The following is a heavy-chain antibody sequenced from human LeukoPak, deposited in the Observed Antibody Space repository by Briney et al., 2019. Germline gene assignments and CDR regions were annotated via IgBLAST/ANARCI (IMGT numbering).Heavy chain of an antibody. D-gene: IGHD3-10*01. CDR3: ARLYYYGSGSWGMDV. CDR2: IGTTI. V-gene: IGHV3-11*01. CDR1: GFTFSDSY. J-gene: IGHJ6*04. Sequence: PGGSLRLSCAASGFTFSDSYMSWIRQAPGKGLECVSYIGTTINYADSVKGRFTISRDNAKNSLYLQMNSLRAEDTAVYYCARLYYYGSGSWGMDVWGKGTTVTVSS.